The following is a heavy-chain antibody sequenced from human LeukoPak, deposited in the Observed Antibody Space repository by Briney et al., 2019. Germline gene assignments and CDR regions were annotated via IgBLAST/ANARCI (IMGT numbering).Heavy chain of an antibody. V-gene: IGHV1-8*03. J-gene: IGHJ5*02. CDR1: GCTFTSYD. CDR2: MNPNSGNT. Sequence: GASVKVSCKASGCTFTSYDINWVRQATGQGLEWMGWMNPNSGNTGYAQKFQGRVTITRNTSISTAYMELSSLRSEDTAVYYCARAGAAGPGGWFDPWGQGTLVTVSS. D-gene: IGHD6-13*01. CDR3: ARAGAAGPGGWFDP.